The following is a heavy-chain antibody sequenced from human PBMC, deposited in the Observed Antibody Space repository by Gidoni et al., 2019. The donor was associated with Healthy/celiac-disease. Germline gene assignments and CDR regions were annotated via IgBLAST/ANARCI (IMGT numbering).Heavy chain of an antibody. V-gene: IGHV3-11*01. CDR2: ISRSGSTI. J-gene: IGHJ3*02. Sequence: QVQLVESGGGLVKPGGSLRLSCAAPGFTFSDFYMRWIRQAPGKGLEWGSYISRSGSTIYYADSVKGRFTISRDNAKNSLYLQRNSLRAEDTAVYYCARGPPYSYEDAFDIWGQGTVVTVAS. CDR1: GFTFSDFY. CDR3: ARGPPYSYEDAFDI. D-gene: IGHD5-18*01.